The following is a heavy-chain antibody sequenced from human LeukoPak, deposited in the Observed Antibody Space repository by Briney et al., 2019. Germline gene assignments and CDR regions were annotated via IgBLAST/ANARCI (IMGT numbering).Heavy chain of an antibody. J-gene: IGHJ6*03. CDR1: GGTFSVNS. D-gene: IGHD6-13*01. CDR2: INPMSGTA. CDR3: ARDLSRAGECIAAAGMGGTCYYMDV. Sequence: PGSSVKVSCKASGGTFSVNSIIWVRQAPGQGLEWLGGINPMSGTANFAQKFQGRVTITADKSTNTVYMDLTSLRSEDTAVYYCARDLSRAGECIAAAGMGGTCYYMDVWGKGTTVTVSS. V-gene: IGHV1-69*06.